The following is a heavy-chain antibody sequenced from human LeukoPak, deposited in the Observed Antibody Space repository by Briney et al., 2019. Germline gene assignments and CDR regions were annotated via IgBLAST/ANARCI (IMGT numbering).Heavy chain of an antibody. Sequence: ASVKVTCKASGGTFSSYAISWVRQARGQGLEWMGGIIPIFGTANYAQKFQGRVTITADESTSTAYMELSSLRSEDTAVYYCARGLSIAAAGFDYWGQGTLVTVSS. CDR2: IIPIFGTA. J-gene: IGHJ4*02. V-gene: IGHV1-69*13. D-gene: IGHD6-13*01. CDR3: ARGLSIAAAGFDY. CDR1: GGTFSSYA.